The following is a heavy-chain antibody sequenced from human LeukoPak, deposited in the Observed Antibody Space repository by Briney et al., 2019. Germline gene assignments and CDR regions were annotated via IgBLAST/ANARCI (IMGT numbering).Heavy chain of an antibody. D-gene: IGHD6-13*01. J-gene: IGHJ4*02. CDR1: GFTFSNYD. CDR3: ARSIPYGTTWYGRSDY. V-gene: IGHV3-23*01. CDR2: ISTHGDGT. Sequence: PGGSLRLSCAASGFTFSNYDMSWVRQVPGKGLEWVSAISTHGDGTYYIDSVKGRFTISRDNALNSLYLQMNSLRAEDTAIYYCARSIPYGTTWYGRSDYWGQGTLVTVSS.